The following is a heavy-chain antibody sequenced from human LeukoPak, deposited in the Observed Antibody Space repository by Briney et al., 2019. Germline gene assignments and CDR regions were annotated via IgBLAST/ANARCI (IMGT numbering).Heavy chain of an antibody. CDR1: GYTFTGHY. V-gene: IGHV1-2*02. D-gene: IGHD5-12*01. Sequence: ASVKGSCKASGYTFTGHYMHWVRQAPGQGLEWMGWIYPKSGGTNYAQKFQSRVTMTRDTSITTAFMKLNILKSDDTAVYYCVRDGYSGGAFDIWGQGTMVTVSS. CDR3: VRDGYSGGAFDI. CDR2: IYPKSGGT. J-gene: IGHJ3*02.